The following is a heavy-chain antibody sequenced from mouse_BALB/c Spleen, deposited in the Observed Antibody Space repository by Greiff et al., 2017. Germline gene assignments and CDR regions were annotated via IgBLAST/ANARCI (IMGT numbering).Heavy chain of an antibody. CDR2: IDPYNGGT. J-gene: IGHJ4*01. Sequence: VQLKQSGPELVQPGASVKVSCKASGYSFTDYNMYWVKQSHGKSLEWIGYIDPYNGGTSYNQKFKGKATLTVDKSSSTAFMHLNSLTSEDSAVYYCARSKVWRYDGGYYAMDYWGQGTSVTVSS. V-gene: IGHV1S135*01. D-gene: IGHD2-14*01. CDR1: GYSFTDYN. CDR3: ARSKVWRYDGGYYAMDY.